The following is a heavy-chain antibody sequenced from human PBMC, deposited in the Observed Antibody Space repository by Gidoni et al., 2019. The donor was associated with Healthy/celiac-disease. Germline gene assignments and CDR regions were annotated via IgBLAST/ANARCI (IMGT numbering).Heavy chain of an antibody. CDR3: AKDLYSSGWAADY. CDR2: ISYDGSNK. CDR1: GFTFSRYG. J-gene: IGHJ4*02. D-gene: IGHD6-19*01. V-gene: IGHV3-30*18. Sequence: QVQLVESGGGVVQPGRSLRLSCAASGFTFSRYGMHWVRQAPGKGLEWVAVISYDGSNKYYADSVKGRFTISRDNSKNTLYLQMNSLRAEDTAVYYCAKDLYSSGWAADYWGQGTLVTVSS.